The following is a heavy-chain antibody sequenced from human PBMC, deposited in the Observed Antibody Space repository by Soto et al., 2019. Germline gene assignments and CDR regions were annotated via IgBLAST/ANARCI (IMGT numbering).Heavy chain of an antibody. V-gene: IGHV3-23*01. J-gene: IGHJ5*02. Sequence: EVQLLESGGALVQPGGSLRLSCAASGFTFSSYAMSWVRQAPGKGLEWVSAISGSGGSTYYADSVKGRFTISRDNSKNTLYLQMNSLRGEDTAVDYCAKVPRLYYDYDSSGYTDTNNGFDPWGEGSLVTVSS. CDR2: ISGSGGST. CDR1: GFTFSSYA. CDR3: AKVPRLYYDYDSSGYTDTNNGFDP. D-gene: IGHD3-22*01.